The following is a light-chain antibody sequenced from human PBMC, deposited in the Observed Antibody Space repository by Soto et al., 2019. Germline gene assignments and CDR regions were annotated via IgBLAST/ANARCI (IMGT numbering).Light chain of an antibody. J-gene: IGKJ4*01. V-gene: IGKV2-28*01. CDR1: QSLVHSDGNTY. CDR2: LGS. Sequence: DVVMTQSPLSLPVTLGQPASISCRSSQSLVHSDGNTYLNWFQQKPGQSPQLLIYLGSNRASGVPDRFSGSGSGTDFTLNISSVEAEDVGVYYCMQVRQTRTFGGGTKVDIK. CDR3: MQVRQTRT.